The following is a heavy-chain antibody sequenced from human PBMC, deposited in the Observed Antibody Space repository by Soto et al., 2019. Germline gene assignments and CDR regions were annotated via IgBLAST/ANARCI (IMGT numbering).Heavy chain of an antibody. CDR2: IRYDGSKI. Sequence: GGSLRLSCAASGFTFSSYGMHRVRQAPGKGLEWVAIIRYDGSKINYADSVKGRFTISRDNSNNMLYLQINSLRVEDTAVYYCASSRQGDGRWYFDLWGRGTLVTVSS. D-gene: IGHD3-16*01. V-gene: IGHV3-30*02. CDR1: GFTFSSYG. CDR3: ASSRQGDGRWYFDL. J-gene: IGHJ2*01.